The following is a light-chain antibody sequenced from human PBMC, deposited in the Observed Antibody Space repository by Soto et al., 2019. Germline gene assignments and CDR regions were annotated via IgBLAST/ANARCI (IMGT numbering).Light chain of an antibody. CDR3: QQFSSTPWT. CDR1: QSVSSTY. Sequence: EIVLTQSPGTLSLSPGERATLSCRASQSVSSTYLAWYQQKPGRAPRLLIYDASSRATGIPDRFSGSGSGTDFTLTISRLEPEDFAVYDCQQFSSTPWTFGQGTEVEIK. CDR2: DAS. J-gene: IGKJ1*01. V-gene: IGKV3-20*01.